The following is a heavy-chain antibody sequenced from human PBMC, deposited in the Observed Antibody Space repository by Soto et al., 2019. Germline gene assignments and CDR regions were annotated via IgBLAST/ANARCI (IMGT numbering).Heavy chain of an antibody. CDR3: AKAPEGATVGYYYYGMDV. V-gene: IGHV3-30*18. Sequence: GGSLRLSCAASGFTFSSYGMHWVRQAPGKGLEWVAVISYDGSNKYYADSVKGRFTISRDNSKNTLYLQMNSLRAEDTAVYYGAKAPEGATVGYYYYGMDVWGQGTTVTVSS. J-gene: IGHJ6*02. D-gene: IGHD1-26*01. CDR2: ISYDGSNK. CDR1: GFTFSSYG.